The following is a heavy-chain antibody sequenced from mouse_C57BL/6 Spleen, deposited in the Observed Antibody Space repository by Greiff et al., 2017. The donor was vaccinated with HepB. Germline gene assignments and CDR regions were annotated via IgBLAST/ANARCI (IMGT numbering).Heavy chain of an antibody. Sequence: EVKLRESGPELVKPGASVKISCKASGYSFTDYNMNWVKQSNGKSLEWIGVINPNYGTTSYNQKFKGKATLTVDQSSSTAYMQLNSLTSEDSAVYYCARSPTVVASKAMDYWGQGTSVTVSS. CDR1: GYSFTDYN. D-gene: IGHD1-1*01. CDR2: INPNYGTT. V-gene: IGHV1-39*01. J-gene: IGHJ4*01. CDR3: ARSPTVVASKAMDY.